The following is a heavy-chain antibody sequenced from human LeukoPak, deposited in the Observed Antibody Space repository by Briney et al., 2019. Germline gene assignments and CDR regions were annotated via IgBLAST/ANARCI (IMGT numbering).Heavy chain of an antibody. CDR2: IYYSGST. D-gene: IGHD1-14*01. CDR3: ARPDKGYYFDY. Sequence: SETLSLTCTVSGGSISSYYWSWLRQPPGKGLEWIGYIYYSGSTNYNPSLKSRVTISVDTSKDHFSLKLSSVTAADTAVYYCARPDKGYYFDYWGQGTLVTVSS. V-gene: IGHV4-59*01. CDR1: GGSISSYY. J-gene: IGHJ4*02.